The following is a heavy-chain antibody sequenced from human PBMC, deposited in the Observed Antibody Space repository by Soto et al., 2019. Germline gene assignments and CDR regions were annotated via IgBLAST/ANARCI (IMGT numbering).Heavy chain of an antibody. Sequence: PSETLSLTCTVSGGSISSGGYYWSWIRQHPGKGLEWIGYIYYSGSTYYNPSLKSRVTISVDTSKNQFSLKLSFVTAADTAVYYCARDKSLALDYWGQGTLVTVSS. V-gene: IGHV4-31*03. CDR3: ARDKSLALDY. J-gene: IGHJ4*02. D-gene: IGHD3-16*01. CDR2: IYYSGST. CDR1: GGSISSGGYY.